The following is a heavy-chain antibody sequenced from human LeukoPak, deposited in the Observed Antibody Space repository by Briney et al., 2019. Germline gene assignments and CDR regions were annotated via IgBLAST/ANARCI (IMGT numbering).Heavy chain of an antibody. CDR3: ARDWGIAAATPYYFDH. CDR1: VGSISSGNYY. J-gene: IGHJ4*02. Sequence: SQTLSLTCTVSVGSISSGNYYYSWIRQSAGKGMEWIGNTYMSGSTRYNPSLMSRVAMSVDTSKNQFSLKISSATAADTAVYYCARDWGIAAATPYYFDHWGQGTLVTVSS. D-gene: IGHD6-13*01. V-gene: IGHV4-61*09. CDR2: TYMSGST.